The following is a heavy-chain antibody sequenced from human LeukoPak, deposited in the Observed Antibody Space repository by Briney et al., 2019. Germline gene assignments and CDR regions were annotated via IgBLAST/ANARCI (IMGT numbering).Heavy chain of an antibody. CDR1: GGSISSGGYS. V-gene: IGHV4-30-2*01. CDR2: IYHSGST. CDR3: ARGPNTYYYDSSGYYSP. D-gene: IGHD3-22*01. Sequence: SETLSLTCAVSGGSISSGGYSWSWIRQPPGKGLEWIGYIYHSGSTYYNPSLKSRVTISVDTSKSQFSLKLSSVTAADTAVYYCARGPNTYYYDSSGYYSPWGQGTLVTVSS. J-gene: IGHJ5*02.